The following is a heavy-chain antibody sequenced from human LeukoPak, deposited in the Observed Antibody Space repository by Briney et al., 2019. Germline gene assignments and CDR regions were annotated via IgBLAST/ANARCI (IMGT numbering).Heavy chain of an antibody. Sequence: SETLSLTCTVSGVSISSYYWSWIRQPPGRGLEWIGYIYYSGSTNYNPSLKSRVTISVDTSKNQFSLKLSSVTAADTAVYYCARSRGYCSSTSCYGRWFDPWGQGTLVTVSS. D-gene: IGHD2-2*01. CDR3: ARSRGYCSSTSCYGRWFDP. CDR2: IYYSGST. V-gene: IGHV4-59*01. J-gene: IGHJ5*02. CDR1: GVSISSYY.